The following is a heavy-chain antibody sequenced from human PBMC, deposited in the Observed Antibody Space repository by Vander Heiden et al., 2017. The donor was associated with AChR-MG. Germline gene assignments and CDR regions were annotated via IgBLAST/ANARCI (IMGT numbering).Heavy chain of an antibody. CDR3: VTRTDGSGDYGRTGFVY. J-gene: IGHJ4*02. Sequence: QVQLVESGGGMVQPGRSLRLSCAAAGFTFSDYGMHWVRQAPGKGLEWVAIISSRGSSKYYGDSVKGRFTISRDNSKNTLYLQMNSLRDEDTAIYYCVTRTDGSGDYGRTGFVYWGQGALVTVSS. D-gene: IGHD3-22*01. CDR2: ISSRGSSK. CDR1: GFTFSDYG. V-gene: IGHV3-30*03.